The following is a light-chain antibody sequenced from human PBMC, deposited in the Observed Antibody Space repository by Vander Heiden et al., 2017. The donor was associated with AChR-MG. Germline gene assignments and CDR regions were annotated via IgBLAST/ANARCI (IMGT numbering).Light chain of an antibody. CDR1: QSVNSAY. Sequence: VLTPSPGTLSLSPGERATLSCRASQSVNSAYLAWYQQKPGQAPRLLICGASSRATGIPDRFSGSGFGTDFTLTISRLEPEDVAVYYCQQYGSSHWTFGQGTKVEIK. J-gene: IGKJ1*01. CDR3: QQYGSSHWT. V-gene: IGKV3-20*01. CDR2: GAS.